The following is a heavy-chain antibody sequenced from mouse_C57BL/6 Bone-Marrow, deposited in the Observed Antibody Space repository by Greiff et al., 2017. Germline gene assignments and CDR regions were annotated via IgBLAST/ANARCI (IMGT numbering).Heavy chain of an antibody. CDR2: ISSGGSYT. CDR1: GFTFSSYG. V-gene: IGHV5-6*01. J-gene: IGHJ2*01. D-gene: IGHD2-5*01. Sequence: EVQGVESGGDLVKPGGSLKLSCAASGFTFSSYGMSWVRPTPDKRLEWVATISSGGSYTYYPDSVKGRFTISRDNAKNTLYLQMSSLKSEDTAMYYCARGSNYERVYYFDYWGQGTTLTVSS. CDR3: ARGSNYERVYYFDY.